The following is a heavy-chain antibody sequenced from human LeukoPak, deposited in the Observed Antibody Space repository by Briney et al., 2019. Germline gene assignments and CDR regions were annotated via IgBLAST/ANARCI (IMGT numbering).Heavy chain of an antibody. CDR2: INWNGGST. V-gene: IGHV3-20*04. CDR3: AREDNYYDSSGYLNWFDP. J-gene: IGHJ5*02. CDR1: GFTFDDYG. Sequence: GGSLRLSCAASGFTFDDYGMSWVRHAPGKGLEWVSGINWNGGSTGYADPVKGRFTISRDNAKNSLYLQMNSLRAEDTALYYCAREDNYYDSSGYLNWFDPWGQGTLVTVSS. D-gene: IGHD3-22*01.